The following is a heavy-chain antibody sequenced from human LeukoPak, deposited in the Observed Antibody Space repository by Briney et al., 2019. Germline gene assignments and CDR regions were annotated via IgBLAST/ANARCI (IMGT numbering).Heavy chain of an antibody. J-gene: IGHJ4*02. CDR2: ISYDGSNK. D-gene: IGHD2-15*01. Sequence: GGSLRLSCAASGFTFSSYAMHWVRQAPGKGLEWVAVISYDGSNKYYADSVKGRFTISRDNSKNTLYLQMNSLRAEDTAVYYCARDYCSSGSCYMYYFDYWGQGTLVTVSS. CDR1: GFTFSSYA. V-gene: IGHV3-30-3*01. CDR3: ARDYCSSGSCYMYYFDY.